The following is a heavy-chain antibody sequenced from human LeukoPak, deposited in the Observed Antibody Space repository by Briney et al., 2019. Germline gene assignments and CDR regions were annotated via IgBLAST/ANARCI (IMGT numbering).Heavy chain of an antibody. CDR1: GFTFSSYS. D-gene: IGHD6-13*01. CDR3: ARGSSSWYLVGWFDP. Sequence: GGSLRLSCAASGFTFSSYSMNWVRQAPGKGLEWVSSISSSSSYIYYADSVKGRFTIPRDNAKNSLYLQMNSLRAEDTAVYYCARGSSSWYLVGWFDPWGQGTLVTVSS. V-gene: IGHV3-21*01. CDR2: ISSSSSYI. J-gene: IGHJ5*02.